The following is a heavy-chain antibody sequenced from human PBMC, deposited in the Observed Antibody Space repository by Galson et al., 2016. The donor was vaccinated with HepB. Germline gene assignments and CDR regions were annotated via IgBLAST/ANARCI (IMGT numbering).Heavy chain of an antibody. V-gene: IGHV3-11*04. CDR1: GFTFSDYY. CDR3: ARDGVYTVATTQTNAFDI. D-gene: IGHD5-12*01. Sequence: SLRLSCAASGFTFSDYYMIWIRQAPGKGLEWVSYISDNGHNIYYGDSPKGRVTVSRDNSKNSLYLHMNGLRAEDTAVYYCARDGVYTVATTQTNAFDIWGQGTMVTVSS. J-gene: IGHJ3*02. CDR2: ISDNGHNI.